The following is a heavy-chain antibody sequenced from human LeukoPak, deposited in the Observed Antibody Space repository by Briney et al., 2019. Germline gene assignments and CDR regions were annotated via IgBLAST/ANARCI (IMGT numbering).Heavy chain of an antibody. CDR3: AGRGGNSAHFDY. V-gene: IGHV4-61*02. J-gene: IGHJ4*02. Sequence: SETLSLTCTVSGGSISSGSYYWSWIRQPAGKGLEWIGRIYTSGSTNYNPSLKSRVTILLDTSKNQFSLKLSSVTAADTAVYYCAGRGGNSAHFDYWGQGTLVTVSS. D-gene: IGHD4-23*01. CDR2: IYTSGST. CDR1: GGSISSGSYY.